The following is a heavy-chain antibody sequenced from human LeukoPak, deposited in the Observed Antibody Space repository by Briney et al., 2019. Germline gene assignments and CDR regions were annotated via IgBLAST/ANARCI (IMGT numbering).Heavy chain of an antibody. Sequence: GGSLRLSCAASGFTFSSYAMGWVRQAPGQGLGWVSAIGGSGGSTYYADSVKGRFIISRDNSKNTLYLQMSSVRAEDTAVYYCARRYDFWSGYYPTNWFDPWGQGTLVTVSS. CDR2: IGGSGGST. CDR1: GFTFSSYA. CDR3: ARRYDFWSGYYPTNWFDP. D-gene: IGHD3-3*01. J-gene: IGHJ5*02. V-gene: IGHV3-23*01.